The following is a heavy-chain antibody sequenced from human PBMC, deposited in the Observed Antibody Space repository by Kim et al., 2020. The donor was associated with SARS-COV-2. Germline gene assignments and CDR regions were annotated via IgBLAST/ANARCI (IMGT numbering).Heavy chain of an antibody. V-gene: IGHV1-18*01. CDR2: GHT. J-gene: IGHJ4*02. Sequence: GHTNCARKVQGQFTMTTDTSTSTAYMELRSLRSDDTAIYYCARDPFDYWGQGTLVTVSS. CDR3: ARDPFDY.